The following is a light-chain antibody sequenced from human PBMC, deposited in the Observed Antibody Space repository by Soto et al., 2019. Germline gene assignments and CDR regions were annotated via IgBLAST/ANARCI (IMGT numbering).Light chain of an antibody. CDR3: SSYPNTAPR. CDR2: EVS. Sequence: QSALTQPASVSGSPGQSITISCTGTSSDVGDYDSVSWYQQHPGKAPKLLIYEVSNRPSGVSNRFSGSESGSTASLTISGLQAEDEADYYCSSYPNTAPRFGGGTKVTVL. J-gene: IGLJ3*02. CDR1: SSDVGDYDS. V-gene: IGLV2-14*01.